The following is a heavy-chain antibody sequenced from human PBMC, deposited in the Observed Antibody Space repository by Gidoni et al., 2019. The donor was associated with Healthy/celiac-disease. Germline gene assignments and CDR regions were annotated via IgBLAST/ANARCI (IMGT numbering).Heavy chain of an antibody. CDR2: ISSSSSYI. CDR1: GFTFSSYS. CDR3: APLPRESGAGDI. D-gene: IGHD5-12*01. J-gene: IGHJ3*02. V-gene: IGHV3-21*01. Sequence: EVQLVESGGGLVKPGGSLRLSCAASGFTFSSYSMNWVRQAPGKGLEWVSSISSSSSYIYYADSVKGRFTISRDNAKNSLYLQMNSLRAEDTAVYYCAPLPRESGAGDIWGQGTMVTVSS.